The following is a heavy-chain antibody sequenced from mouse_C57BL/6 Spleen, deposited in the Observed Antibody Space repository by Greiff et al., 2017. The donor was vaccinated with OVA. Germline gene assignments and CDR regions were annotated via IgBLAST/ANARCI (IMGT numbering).Heavy chain of an antibody. V-gene: IGHV1-74*01. CDR3: AIGVYGSYDCVDY. CDR2: IHPSDSDT. Sequence: QVQLQQPGAELVKPGASVKVSCKASGYTFTSYWMHWVKQRPGQGLEWIGRIHPSDSDTNYNQKFKGKATLTVDKSSSTAYMQLSSLASEDSAVYYWAIGVYGSYDCVDYWGEGTTLTVAS. D-gene: IGHD2-1*01. CDR1: GYTFTSYW. J-gene: IGHJ2*01.